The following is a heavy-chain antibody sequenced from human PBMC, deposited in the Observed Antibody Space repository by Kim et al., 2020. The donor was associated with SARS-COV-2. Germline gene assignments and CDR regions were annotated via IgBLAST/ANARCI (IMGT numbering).Heavy chain of an antibody. CDR3: ARETQRVSNWYIAFDI. V-gene: IGHV3-30-3*01. D-gene: IGHD6-13*01. Sequence: GGSLRLSCAASGFTFSSYAMHWVRQAPGKGLEWVALISYDGNNKYYADSVKGRFTISRDNSKNTLYLQMNSLRTEDTAVYYCARETQRVSNWYIAFDIWSQGTMVTVSS. J-gene: IGHJ3*02. CDR1: GFTFSSYA. CDR2: ISYDGNNK.